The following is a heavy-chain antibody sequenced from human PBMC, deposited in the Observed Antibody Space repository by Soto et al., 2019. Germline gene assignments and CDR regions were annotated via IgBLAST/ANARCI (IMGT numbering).Heavy chain of an antibody. Sequence: QVQLVQSGAEVKKPGASVKVSCKASGYTFTSYAMHWVRQAPGQRLEWMGWINAGNGNTKYSQKFQGRVTITKDTSASTAYMELLSLRSEDTAVYYCARVPGYSIGDLWDRGTLVTVAS. CDR3: ARVPGYSIGDL. CDR1: GYTFTSYA. V-gene: IGHV1-3*01. CDR2: INAGNGNT. J-gene: IGHJ2*01. D-gene: IGHD2-21*01.